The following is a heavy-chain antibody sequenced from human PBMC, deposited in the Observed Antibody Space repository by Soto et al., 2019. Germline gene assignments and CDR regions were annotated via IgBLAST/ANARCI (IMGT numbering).Heavy chain of an antibody. CDR1: GYTFTSYV. Sequence: ASVKVSCKASGYTFTSYVISWVRQAPGQGLEWMGWISAYNGNTNYAQKLQGRVTMTTDTSTSTAYMELRSLRSDDTAVYYCARDDLYSSSWYFDDWGQGTLVTVSS. V-gene: IGHV1-18*01. CDR3: ARDDLYSSSWYFDD. J-gene: IGHJ4*02. D-gene: IGHD6-13*01. CDR2: ISAYNGNT.